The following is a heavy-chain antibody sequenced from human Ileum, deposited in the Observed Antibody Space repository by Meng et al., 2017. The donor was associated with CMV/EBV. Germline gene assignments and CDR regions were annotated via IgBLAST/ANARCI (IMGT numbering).Heavy chain of an antibody. CDR3: ARVTGSGYNYGTPY. J-gene: IGHJ4*02. V-gene: IGHV1-8*01. CDR2: MNPNSGNT. CDR1: GYTFTSYD. D-gene: IGHD5-18*01. Sequence: KASGYTFTSYDINWVRQATGQGPEWMGWMNPNSGNTGYGQKFQGRVTMTRNTSISTAYMELSSLRSEDTAVYYCARVTGSGYNYGTPYWGQGTLVTVSS.